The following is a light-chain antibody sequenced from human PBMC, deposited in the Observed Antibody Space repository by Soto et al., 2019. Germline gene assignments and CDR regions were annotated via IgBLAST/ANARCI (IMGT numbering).Light chain of an antibody. V-gene: IGKV3-20*01. CDR1: QSVRSTY. CDR3: HQYGTSPAT. Sequence: IVLTQSPGTLYLSPGERATLPCRASQSVRSTYVAWYQQKPGQAPRLLIFDASSRAPGIPDRFSGSGSGTDFTLTISRLEPEDFAVYYCHQYGTSPATFGQGTKVEIK. J-gene: IGKJ1*01. CDR2: DAS.